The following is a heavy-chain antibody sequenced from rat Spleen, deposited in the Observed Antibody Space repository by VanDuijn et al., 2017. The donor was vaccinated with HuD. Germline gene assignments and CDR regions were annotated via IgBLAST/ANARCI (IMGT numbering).Heavy chain of an antibody. Sequence: EVQLVESGGRLVQPGNSLKLSCAASGFTFSIYYMAWVRQAPTKGLEWVATIRTGGGDTYYRVSVKGRFTISRDNAKSTLYLQMDSLRSEDTATYYCARHGLGYGSFDYWGQGVMVTVSS. CDR3: ARHGLGYGSFDY. V-gene: IGHV5S23*01. CDR1: GFTFSIYY. CDR2: IRTGGGDT. D-gene: IGHD1-11*01. J-gene: IGHJ2*01.